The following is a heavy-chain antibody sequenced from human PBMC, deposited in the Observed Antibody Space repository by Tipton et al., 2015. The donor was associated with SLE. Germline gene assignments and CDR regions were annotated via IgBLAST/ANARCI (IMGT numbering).Heavy chain of an antibody. CDR2: INHSGST. CDR3: ARGDLYWYFDL. J-gene: IGHJ2*01. CDR1: GGSFSGYY. Sequence: LRLSCAVYGGSFSGYYWSWIRQPPGKGLEWIGEINHSGSTNYNPSLKSRVTISVDTSKNQFSLKLSSVTAADTAVYCCARGDLYWYFDLWGRGTLVTVSS. V-gene: IGHV4-34*01.